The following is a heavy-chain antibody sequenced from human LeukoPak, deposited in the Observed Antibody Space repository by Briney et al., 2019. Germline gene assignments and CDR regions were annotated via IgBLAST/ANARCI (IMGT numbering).Heavy chain of an antibody. CDR1: GYTFTSYG. Sequence: GASVKVSCKASGYTFTSYGISWVRQAPGQGLEWMGWINSNNGSTNYPQKLQGRVTMTRDTSTTTAYMELRSLRSDDTAVYYCARDVGPGSKWDDDAFDIWGQGTMVTVSS. CDR3: ARDVGPGSKWDDDAFDI. J-gene: IGHJ3*02. V-gene: IGHV1-18*01. D-gene: IGHD3-10*01. CDR2: INSNNGST.